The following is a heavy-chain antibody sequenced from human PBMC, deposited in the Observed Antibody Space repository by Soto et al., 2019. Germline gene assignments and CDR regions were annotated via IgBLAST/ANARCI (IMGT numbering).Heavy chain of an antibody. V-gene: IGHV1-18*01. CDR2: ISAYNVNT. J-gene: IGHJ6*02. CDR3: ARDTDDYSDSSGYYSGDYGMDV. CDR1: GYTFTSYG. Sequence: QVKLVQSGAEVKKPGASVKVSCKASGYTFTSYGISWVRQAPGQGREWMGWISAYNVNTNYAQKVQGRVTMTTDTSTSTAYMELRSQRSEDTAVYYCARDTDDYSDSSGYYSGDYGMDVWGQGTTVTVSS. D-gene: IGHD3-22*01.